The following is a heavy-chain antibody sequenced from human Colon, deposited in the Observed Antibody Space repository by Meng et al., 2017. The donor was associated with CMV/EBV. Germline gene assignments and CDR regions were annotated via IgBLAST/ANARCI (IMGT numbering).Heavy chain of an antibody. CDR3: ARDPGDGYNYLFDN. CDR2: ISVYNGNT. CDR1: GYRFTSYG. V-gene: IGHV1-18*01. D-gene: IGHD5-24*01. Sequence: SGYRFTSYGITWLRQAPGQGLEWMGWISVYNGNTNYAQKLQGRVTMTTDFSTNTAYMELTSLRSDDTAVYYCARDPGDGYNYLFDNWGQGTLVTVSS. J-gene: IGHJ4*02.